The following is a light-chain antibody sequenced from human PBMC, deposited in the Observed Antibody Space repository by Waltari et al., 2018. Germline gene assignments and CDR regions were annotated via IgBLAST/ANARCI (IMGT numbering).Light chain of an antibody. CDR1: SRDVGRYNL. J-gene: IGLJ1*01. Sequence: QSALTQPASVSGSPGQSVTISCTGTSRDVGRYNLVSWYQHHPGKAPKLIIYEANKRPSGVSNRFSGSKSGITASLTISGLQAEDEADYYCCSYAGTITPYVFGSGTKVTVL. CDR3: CSYAGTITPYV. V-gene: IGLV2-23*01. CDR2: EAN.